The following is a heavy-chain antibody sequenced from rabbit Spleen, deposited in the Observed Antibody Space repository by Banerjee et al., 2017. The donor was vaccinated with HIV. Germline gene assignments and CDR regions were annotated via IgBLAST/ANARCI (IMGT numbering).Heavy chain of an antibody. CDR1: GFSFSSYYY. CDR2: IAGSSSGFT. Sequence: QSLEEAGGDLVKPGASLTLTCTASGFSFSSYYYICWVRQAPGKGLEWISCIAGSSSGFTYSATWAKGRFTISKTSSTTVTLQMPSLTVADTATYFCARDLDGVIGWNFGWWGPGTLVTVS. CDR3: ARDLDGVIGWNFGW. D-gene: IGHD1-1*01. J-gene: IGHJ4*01. V-gene: IGHV1S40*01.